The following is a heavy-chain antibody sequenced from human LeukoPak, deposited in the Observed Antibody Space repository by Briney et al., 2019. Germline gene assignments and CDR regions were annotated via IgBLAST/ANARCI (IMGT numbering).Heavy chain of an antibody. CDR2: IRYDGSNK. V-gene: IGHV3-30*02. CDR3: ARVATTDAFDI. CDR1: GFAFSASG. D-gene: IGHD4-17*01. J-gene: IGHJ3*02. Sequence: GGSLRLSCAASGFAFSASGMHWVRQAPGKGLDWVAFIRYDGSNKYYADSVKGRFTISRDNAKNSLYLQMNSLRAEDTAVYYCARVATTDAFDIWGQGTMVTVSS.